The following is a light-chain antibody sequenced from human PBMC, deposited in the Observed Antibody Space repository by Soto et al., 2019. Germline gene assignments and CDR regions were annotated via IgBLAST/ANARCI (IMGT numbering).Light chain of an antibody. CDR2: DAS. CDR1: HSISSY. Sequence: EIVMTQSPATLSLSPGERASLSCRASHSISSYLAWYQQRPGQAPRLLMYDASTRATGIPARFSGSGSGTEFTLTISSLQSEDFAVYYCHQYDNWPKTFGQGTRLEIK. J-gene: IGKJ5*01. CDR3: HQYDNWPKT. V-gene: IGKV3-15*01.